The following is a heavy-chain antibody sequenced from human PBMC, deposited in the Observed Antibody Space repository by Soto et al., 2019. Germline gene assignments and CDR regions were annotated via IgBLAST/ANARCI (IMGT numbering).Heavy chain of an antibody. CDR1: GFTFDDYT. CDR2: ISWDGGST. Sequence: GGSLRLSCAASGFTFDDYTMHWVRQAPGKGLEWVSLISWDGGSTYYADSVKGRFTISRDNSKNSLYLQMNSLRTEDTALYYCAKGGAYYYDSSDPGGIDYWGQGTLVTVSS. CDR3: AKGGAYYYDSSDPGGIDY. V-gene: IGHV3-43*01. D-gene: IGHD3-22*01. J-gene: IGHJ4*02.